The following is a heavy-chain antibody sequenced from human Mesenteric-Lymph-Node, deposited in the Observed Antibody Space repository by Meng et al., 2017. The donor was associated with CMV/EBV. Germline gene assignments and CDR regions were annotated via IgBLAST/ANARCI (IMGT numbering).Heavy chain of an antibody. CDR1: GFTFDDYT. V-gene: IGHV3-43*01. CDR3: ASVGYYYGMDV. D-gene: IGHD2-2*01. Sequence: GGSLRLSCAASGFTFDDYTMHWVRQVPGKGLEWVARINLDGERTYYAESVKGRFTISRDNAKNSLYLQMNSLRAEDTAVYYCASVGYYYGMDVWGQGTTVTVSS. J-gene: IGHJ6*02. CDR2: INLDGERT.